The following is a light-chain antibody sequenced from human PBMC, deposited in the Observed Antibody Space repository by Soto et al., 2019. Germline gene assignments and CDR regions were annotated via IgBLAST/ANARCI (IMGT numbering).Light chain of an antibody. J-gene: IGKJ1*01. V-gene: IGKV3-20*01. CDR2: GAS. Sequence: EIVLTQSPGTLSLSPGERATLSCRASQSVSSSYLAWYQQKPGQAPRLLIYGASSRATGIPDRFGGSGSGTDFTLTISRLEPEDFAVYYCQHYGGSPWAFGQGTKVDIK. CDR1: QSVSSSY. CDR3: QHYGGSPWA.